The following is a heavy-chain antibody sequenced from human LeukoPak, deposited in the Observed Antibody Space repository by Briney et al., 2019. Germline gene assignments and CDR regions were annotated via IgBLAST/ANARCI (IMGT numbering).Heavy chain of an antibody. CDR1: GGSTRGISYY. Sequence: PSETLSLTCTVSGGSTRGISYYWGWIGRPPGKGLGWMGGIYYSGSTYYNPSLKSRVTISVDTSKNQFSLKLSSVSAADTAVYYCARALGYRYDSSGYYFDYWGQGTLVTVSS. CDR3: ARALGYRYDSSGYYFDY. J-gene: IGHJ4*02. CDR2: IYYSGST. D-gene: IGHD3-22*01. V-gene: IGHV4-39*07.